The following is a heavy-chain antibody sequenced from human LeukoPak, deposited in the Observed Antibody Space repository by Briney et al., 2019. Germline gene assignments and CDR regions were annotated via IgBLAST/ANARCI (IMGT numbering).Heavy chain of an antibody. D-gene: IGHD2-15*01. CDR3: ARDKPPGSGYCSGGSCYAYGMDV. J-gene: IGHJ6*02. CDR1: GFTVSSNY. CDR2: IYSGGST. Sequence: GGSLRLSCPASGFTVSSNYMSWVRQAPGKGLECVSVIYSGGSTYYADSVKGRFTISRDNSRNPLYLQMISLRAEDTAVYYWARDKPPGSGYCSGGSCYAYGMDVWGQGTTVTAS. V-gene: IGHV3-66*01.